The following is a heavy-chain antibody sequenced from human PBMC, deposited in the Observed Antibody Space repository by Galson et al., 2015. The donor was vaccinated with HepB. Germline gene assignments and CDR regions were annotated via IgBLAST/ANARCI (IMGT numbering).Heavy chain of an antibody. Sequence: SVKVSCKASGGTFSSYAISWVRQAPGQGLEWMGGIIPIFGIANYAQKFQGRVTITADKSTSTAYMELSSLRSEDTAVYYCARVGSGSYKRFTLAAYYYGMDVWGQGTTVTVSS. J-gene: IGHJ6*02. D-gene: IGHD1-26*01. CDR3: ARVGSGSYKRFTLAAYYYGMDV. CDR1: GGTFSSYA. V-gene: IGHV1-69*10. CDR2: IIPIFGIA.